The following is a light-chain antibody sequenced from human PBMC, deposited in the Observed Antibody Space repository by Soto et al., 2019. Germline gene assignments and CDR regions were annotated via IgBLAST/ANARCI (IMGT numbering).Light chain of an antibody. CDR1: QSVSTSY. J-gene: IGKJ5*01. Sequence: EIVLTQSPGTLSLSPGERATLSCRASQSVSTSYVAWYQQKFGQAPRLLIYDAFSRATGIPDRFSASGSGTDFTLTISRLEPEDFALYYCQQHDILPITFGQGTRLEIK. CDR3: QQHDILPIT. V-gene: IGKV3-20*01. CDR2: DAF.